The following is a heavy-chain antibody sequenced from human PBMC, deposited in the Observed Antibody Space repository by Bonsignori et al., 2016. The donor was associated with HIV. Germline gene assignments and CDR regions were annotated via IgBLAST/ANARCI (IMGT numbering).Heavy chain of an antibody. D-gene: IGHD2-2*01. CDR3: RGVLLPAARDFYYQYMDV. CDR1: GGSISNYY. CDR2: IYTSGTT. Sequence: SETLSLTCTVSGGSISNYYWSWIRQPAGKGLEWIGRIYTSGTTNYNPSLKSRVTMPLDTSKSQFSLRLTSLTAADTAIYYCRGVLLPAARDFYYQYMDVWGKGTSVTVSS. J-gene: IGHJ6*03. V-gene: IGHV4-4*07.